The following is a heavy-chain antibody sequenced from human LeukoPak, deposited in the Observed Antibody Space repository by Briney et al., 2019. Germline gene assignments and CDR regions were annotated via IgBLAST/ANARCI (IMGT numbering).Heavy chain of an antibody. Sequence: GGSLRLSCAASGFTFSTYWMSWVRQAPGKGREWVANIKEDGSERYYVDSVKGRFTISRDNAKNSLYLQMNSLRAEDTAVYYCARGLREYSGIDYWGLGTLVTVSS. D-gene: IGHD5-12*01. J-gene: IGHJ4*02. CDR1: GFTFSTYW. CDR2: IKEDGSER. CDR3: ARGLREYSGIDY. V-gene: IGHV3-7*05.